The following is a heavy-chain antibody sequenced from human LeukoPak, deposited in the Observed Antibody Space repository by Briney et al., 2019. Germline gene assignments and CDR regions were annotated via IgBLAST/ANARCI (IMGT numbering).Heavy chain of an antibody. D-gene: IGHD3-22*01. V-gene: IGHV3-21*01. J-gene: IGHJ4*02. CDR1: GFTFISYS. CDR3: ARVGDSSGYIPYFFDY. Sequence: PGGSLRLSCAASGFTFISYSMNWVRQAPGKGLEWVSSIISRSSYIHYADSVKGRFTISRDNAKNSLYLQMNSLRAEDTAVYYCARVGDSSGYIPYFFDYWGQGTLVTVST. CDR2: IISRSSYI.